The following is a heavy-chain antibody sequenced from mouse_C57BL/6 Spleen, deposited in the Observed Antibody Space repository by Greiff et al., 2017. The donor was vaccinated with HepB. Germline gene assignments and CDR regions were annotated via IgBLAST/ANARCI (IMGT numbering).Heavy chain of an antibody. D-gene: IGHD1-1*01. J-gene: IGHJ3*01. V-gene: IGHV1-69*01. CDR1: GYTFTSYW. CDR3: AIISYQAWFAY. Sequence: QVQLQQSGAELVMPGASVKLSCKASGYTFTSYWMHWVKQRPGQGLEWIGEIDPSDSYTNYNQKFKGKSTLTVDKSSSTAYMQLSSLTSEDSAVYYCAIISYQAWFAYWGQGTLVTVSA. CDR2: IDPSDSYT.